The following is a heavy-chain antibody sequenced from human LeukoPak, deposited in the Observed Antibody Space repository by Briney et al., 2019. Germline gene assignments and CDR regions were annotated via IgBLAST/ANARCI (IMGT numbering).Heavy chain of an antibody. J-gene: IGHJ4*02. Sequence: GGSLRLSCAASGFTFSEFWMHWVRQVPGKGLMWVARIHKDGLHTWYADSMKGRFTISRDNAENTVYLQLNSLRVEDTAAYYCARESEAAGTYYLDHWGQGNLVTVSS. CDR2: IHKDGLHT. D-gene: IGHD6-25*01. CDR3: ARESEAAGTYYLDH. V-gene: IGHV3-74*01. CDR1: GFTFSEFW.